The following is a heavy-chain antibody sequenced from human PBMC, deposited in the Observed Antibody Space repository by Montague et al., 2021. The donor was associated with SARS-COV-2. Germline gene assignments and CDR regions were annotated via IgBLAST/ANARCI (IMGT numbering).Heavy chain of an antibody. V-gene: IGHV4-39*01. CDR2: VDYSGNT. J-gene: IGHJ4*02. Sequence: SETRSLTCTVTGGPISGSSDYWGWIRQSPGKGLEWIASVDYSGNTYHSPSLKSRLTISVDTSKNQFSLKLNSVTAADTALYYCARREYSYGWGDWGQGTLVTVSS. CDR1: GGPISGSSDY. D-gene: IGHD5-18*01. CDR3: ARREYSYGWGD.